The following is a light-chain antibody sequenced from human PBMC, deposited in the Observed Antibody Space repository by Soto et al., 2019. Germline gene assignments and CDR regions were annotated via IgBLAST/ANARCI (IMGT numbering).Light chain of an antibody. CDR2: DVT. J-gene: IGLJ2*01. Sequence: QSVLTQPRSVSESPGQSVTISCTGTSSDVGAYDYVSWYQQHPGKAPQLMIYDVTKRPSGVPHRFSGSRSGNTASLTISGLQAEDDADYYRCSYAGSYTWVFGGGTKLTVL. CDR1: SSDVGAYDY. V-gene: IGLV2-11*01. CDR3: CSYAGSYTWV.